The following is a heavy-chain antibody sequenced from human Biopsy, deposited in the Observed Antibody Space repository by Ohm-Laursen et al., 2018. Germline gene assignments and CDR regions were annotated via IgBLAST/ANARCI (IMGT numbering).Heavy chain of an antibody. CDR3: GRDYYYNGTDI. CDR1: GYRFDNYS. CDR2: VSGYNGVT. Sequence: SVKVSCKASGYRFDNYSISRVRQASGQRPEWMGWVSGYNGVTNYARKFQGRVTMTIEKSTTTAYMELRGLRSDDTAVYYCGRDYYYNGTDIWGPGTTLTVSS. V-gene: IGHV1-18*01. J-gene: IGHJ6*02.